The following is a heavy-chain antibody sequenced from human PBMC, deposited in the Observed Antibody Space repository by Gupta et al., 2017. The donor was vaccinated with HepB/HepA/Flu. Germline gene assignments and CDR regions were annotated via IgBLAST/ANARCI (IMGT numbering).Heavy chain of an antibody. CDR2: INHSGSA. CDR3: ASSHNMVRGSQGDGSGMDV. Sequence: QVQLQQWGAGLLKPSETLSLTCAVYGGSFSTYYWSWIRQAPGKGLEWVGEINHSGSANYNPSLKSRVTISVDTPKNQFSLKLSSVTAADTAVYYYASSHNMVRGSQGDGSGMDVWGQGTTVTVSS. J-gene: IGHJ6*02. V-gene: IGHV4-34*01. D-gene: IGHD3-10*01. CDR1: GGSFSTYY.